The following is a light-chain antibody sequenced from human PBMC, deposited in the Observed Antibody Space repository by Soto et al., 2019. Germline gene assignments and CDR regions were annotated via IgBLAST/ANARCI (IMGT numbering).Light chain of an antibody. CDR2: DAS. Sequence: ENVLTQSPXXLXLSPGERATLSCRASQSVSNYVAWYQQKPGQAPRLLIYDASNRATGIPARFSGSGSGTDFTLTISSLEPEDFAVYYCQQRSNWLFGPGTKVDIK. CDR1: QSVSNY. V-gene: IGKV3-11*01. CDR3: QQRSNWL. J-gene: IGKJ3*01.